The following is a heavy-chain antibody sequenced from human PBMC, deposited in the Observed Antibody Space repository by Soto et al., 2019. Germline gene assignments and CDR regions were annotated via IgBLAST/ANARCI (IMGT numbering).Heavy chain of an antibody. J-gene: IGHJ4*02. D-gene: IGHD2-2*01. CDR1: GFTFSSYA. CDR3: AKDLTLFSKVEDTPAFDH. V-gene: IGHV3-23*01. Sequence: PGGSLRLSCAASGFTFSSYAMSWVRQAPGKGLEWVSAISGSGGSTYYADSVKGRFTISRDNSKNTLYLQMNSLRAEDTAVYYCAKDLTLFSKVEDTPAFDHWGQGTQVTVSS. CDR2: ISGSGGST.